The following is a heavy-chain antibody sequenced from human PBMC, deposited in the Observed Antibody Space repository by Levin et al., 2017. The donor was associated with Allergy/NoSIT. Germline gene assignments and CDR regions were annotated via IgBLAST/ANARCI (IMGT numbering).Heavy chain of an antibody. CDR1: GFTFSSYG. D-gene: IGHD6-13*01. V-gene: IGHV3-33*01. Sequence: GESLKISCAASGFTFSSYGMHWVRQAPGKGLEWVAVIWYDGSNKYYADSVKGRFTISRDNSKNTLYLQMNSLRAEDTAVYYCARDSKQQLPAEDAFDIWGQGTMVTVSS. J-gene: IGHJ3*02. CDR2: IWYDGSNK. CDR3: ARDSKQQLPAEDAFDI.